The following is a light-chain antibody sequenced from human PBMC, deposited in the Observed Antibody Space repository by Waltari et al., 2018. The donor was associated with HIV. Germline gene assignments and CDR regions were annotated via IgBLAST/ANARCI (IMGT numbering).Light chain of an antibody. CDR3: HQYFSTPPT. Sequence: DIVLTQSPDSLAVSLGEGATVNCRSTHSILYNSNNNSYLGWYQQKPGQPPKLLIYWASTQASVTPDRFTGSGSGTDFALTISSLQAEDAAVYYCHQYFSTPPTFGQGTKVEIK. CDR2: WAS. J-gene: IGKJ1*01. V-gene: IGKV4-1*01. CDR1: HSILYNSNNNSY.